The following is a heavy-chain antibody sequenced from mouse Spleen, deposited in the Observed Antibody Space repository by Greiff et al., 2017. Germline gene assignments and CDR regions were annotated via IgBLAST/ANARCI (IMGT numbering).Heavy chain of an antibody. D-gene: IGHD1-1*01. V-gene: IGHV5-12*02. CDR3: ASYGSSYYAMDY. J-gene: IGHJ4*01. CDR2: ISNGGGST. Sequence: EVQRVESGGGLVQPGGSLKLSCATSGFTFSDYYMYWVRQTPEKRLEWVAYISNGGGSTYYPDTVKGRFTISRDNAKNTLYLQMSRLKSEDTAMYYCASYGSSYYAMDYWGQGTSVTVSS. CDR1: GFTFSDYY.